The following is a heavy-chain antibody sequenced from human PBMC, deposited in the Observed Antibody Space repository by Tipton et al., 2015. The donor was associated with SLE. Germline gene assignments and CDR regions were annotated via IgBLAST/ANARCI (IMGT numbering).Heavy chain of an antibody. CDR1: GFTFSNTW. J-gene: IGHJ6*02. CDR3: ATDNAVVVPDAPLSDFYYGMDV. Sequence: SGFTFSNTWMNWVRQAPGKGLEWVGRIRSRFDGGTADYGAPVKGRFTISREDSKNTLYLQMNSLKTEDTAVYYWATDNAVVVPDAPLSDFYYGMDVWGQGTTVTVSS. V-gene: IGHV3-15*05. D-gene: IGHD2-2*01. CDR2: IRSRFDGGTA.